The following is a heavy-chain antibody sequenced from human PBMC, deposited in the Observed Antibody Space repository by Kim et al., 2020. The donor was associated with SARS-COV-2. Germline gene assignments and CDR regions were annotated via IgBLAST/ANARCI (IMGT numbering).Heavy chain of an antibody. D-gene: IGHD6-13*01. V-gene: IGHV4-39*01. J-gene: IGHJ4*02. Sequence: SRVTISVDTSKNQFSLKLSSVTAADTAVYYCARHGPPPSSSWYGGSYFDYWGQGTLVTVSS. CDR3: ARHGPPPSSSWYGGSYFDY.